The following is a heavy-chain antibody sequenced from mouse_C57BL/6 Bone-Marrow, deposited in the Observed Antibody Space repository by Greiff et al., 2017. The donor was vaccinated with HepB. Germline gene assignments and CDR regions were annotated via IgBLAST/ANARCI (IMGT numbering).Heavy chain of an antibody. CDR3: TAIYYFDY. J-gene: IGHJ2*01. CDR1: GFNIKDDY. V-gene: IGHV14-4*01. CDR2: IDPENGDT. Sequence: EVQLQHSGAELVRPGASVKLSCTASGFNIKDDYMHWVKQRPEQGLEWIGWIDPENGDTEYASKFQGKATITADTSSNTAYLQLSSLTSEDTAVYYCTAIYYFDYWGQGTTLTVSS.